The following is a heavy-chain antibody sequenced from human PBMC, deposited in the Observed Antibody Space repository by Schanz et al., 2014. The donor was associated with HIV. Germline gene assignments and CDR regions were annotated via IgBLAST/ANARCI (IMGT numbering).Heavy chain of an antibody. D-gene: IGHD3-22*01. V-gene: IGHV3-7*03. CDR2: IKPDGSET. CDR3: AKDGSLDYDNSGYYAT. Sequence: EVRLLESGGGLVQPGGSLRLSCVASGFIIDNYWMSWVRQAPGSGLEWVANIKPDGSETYYVGSVKGRFTISRDTSTNTLYLQMSGLRAEDTAVYYCAKDGSLDYDNSGYYATWGQGTLVTVSS. CDR1: GFIIDNYW. J-gene: IGHJ4*02.